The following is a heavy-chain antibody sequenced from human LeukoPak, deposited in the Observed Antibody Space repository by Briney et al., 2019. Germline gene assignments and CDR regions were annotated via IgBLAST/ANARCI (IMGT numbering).Heavy chain of an antibody. J-gene: IGHJ4*02. V-gene: IGHV3-15*01. Sequence: PGGSLRLSCAASGFTFSNAWMSWVRQAPGKGLEWVGRIKSKTDGGTTDYAAPVKGRFTISRDDSKNTLYLQVNSLRAEDTAVYYCARGQSMPLPYFDYWGQGTLVTVSS. CDR3: ARGQSMPLPYFDY. D-gene: IGHD2/OR15-2a*01. CDR1: GFTFSNAW. CDR2: IKSKTDGGTT.